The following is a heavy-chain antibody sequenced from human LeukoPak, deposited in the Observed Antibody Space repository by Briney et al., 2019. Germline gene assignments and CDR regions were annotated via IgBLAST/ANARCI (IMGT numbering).Heavy chain of an antibody. CDR3: AKASYYYDSSGTFDY. CDR2: IRYDGSNK. Sequence: QTGGSLRLSCAASGFTFRSYGMHWVRQAPGKGLEWVAFIRYDGSNKYYADSVKGRFTISRDNSKNTLYLQMNSLRAEDTAVYYCAKASYYYDSSGTFDYWGQGTLVTVSS. J-gene: IGHJ4*02. CDR1: GFTFRSYG. D-gene: IGHD3-22*01. V-gene: IGHV3-30*02.